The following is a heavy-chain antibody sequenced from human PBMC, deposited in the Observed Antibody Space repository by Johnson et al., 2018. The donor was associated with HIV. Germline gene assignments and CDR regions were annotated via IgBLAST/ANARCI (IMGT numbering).Heavy chain of an antibody. CDR1: GFTFSNAW. D-gene: IGHD6-19*01. CDR3: TTARNRLWSSSGWTGFWAFDI. CDR2: IKSKTDGGTT. Sequence: VQLVESGGGLVKPGGSLRLSCAASGFTFSNAWMSWVRQAPGKGLEWVGRIKSKTDGGTTDYAAPVKGRFTISRDDSKNTLYLEMNSLKIEDTAVYYCTTARNRLWSSSGWTGFWAFDIWGQVTMVTVSS. J-gene: IGHJ3*02. V-gene: IGHV3-15*01.